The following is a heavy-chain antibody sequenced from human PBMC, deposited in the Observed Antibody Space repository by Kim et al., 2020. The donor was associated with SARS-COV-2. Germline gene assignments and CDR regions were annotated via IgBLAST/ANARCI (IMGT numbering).Heavy chain of an antibody. CDR1: GYTFTGYY. J-gene: IGHJ3*02. CDR2: INPNSGGT. D-gene: IGHD3-9*01. V-gene: IGHV1-2*02. CDR3: ARVPLVLTGYYKDAFDI. Sequence: ASVKVSCKASGYTFTGYYMHWVRQAPGQGLEWMGWINPNSGGTNYAQKFQGRVTMTRDTSISTAYMELSRLRSDDTAVYYCARVPLVLTGYYKDAFDIWGQGTMVTVSS.